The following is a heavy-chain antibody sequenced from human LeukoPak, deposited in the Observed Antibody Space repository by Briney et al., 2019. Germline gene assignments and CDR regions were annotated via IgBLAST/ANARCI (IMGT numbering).Heavy chain of an antibody. CDR1: GGSFSGYY. CDR2: INHSGST. J-gene: IGHJ3*02. D-gene: IGHD3-22*01. V-gene: IGHV4-34*01. Sequence: PSETLSLTCAVYGGSFSGYYWSWIRQPPGKGLEWIGEINHSGSTNYNPSLKSRVTISVDTSKNQFSLKLSSVTAADTAVYFCARGPYSYDSSGAFDIWGQGTMVTVSS. CDR3: ARGPYSYDSSGAFDI.